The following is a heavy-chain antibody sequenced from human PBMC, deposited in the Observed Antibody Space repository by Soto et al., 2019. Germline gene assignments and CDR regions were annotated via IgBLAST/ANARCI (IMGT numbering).Heavy chain of an antibody. CDR3: ARARMFSGAHHDY. J-gene: IGHJ4*02. D-gene: IGHD1-26*01. CDR1: VYTFTNFG. CDR2: ITPYNGNA. Sequence: QVHLVQSGAVVENPGASVKVSCKASVYTFTNFGINWGRQAPGQGLEWMGWITPYNGNANYPQKHQDRLTITTDTSTNTAYLELRSLRSDDTAVYFCARARMFSGAHHDYWGQGTRVTVSS. V-gene: IGHV1-18*04.